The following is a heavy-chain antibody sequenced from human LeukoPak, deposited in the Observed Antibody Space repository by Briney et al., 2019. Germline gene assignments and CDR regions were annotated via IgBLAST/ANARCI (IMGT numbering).Heavy chain of an antibody. CDR3: ARVLRGSSGYYFDAFDI. D-gene: IGHD3-22*01. CDR1: GFTFSSYG. V-gene: IGHV4-59*01. Sequence: GALRLSCAASGFTFSSYGMSWIRQPPGKGLEWIGYIYYSGSTNYNPSLKSRVTISVDTSKNQFSLKLSSVTAADTAVYYCARVLRGSSGYYFDAFDIWGQGTMVTVSS. J-gene: IGHJ3*02. CDR2: IYYSGST.